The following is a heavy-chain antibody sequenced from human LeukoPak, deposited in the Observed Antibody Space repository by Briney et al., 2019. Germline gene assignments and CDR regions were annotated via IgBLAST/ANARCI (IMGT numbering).Heavy chain of an antibody. CDR3: ARAAAVAAHNPTGEYFQH. CDR2: IYYSGDT. J-gene: IGHJ1*01. CDR1: RGSISGYS. V-gene: IGHV4-59*01. Sequence: SETLSLTCTVSRGSISGYSWSWIRQSPGGGLEWIGYIYYSGDTAYNPSLRSRVTMSVDTSRNQFSLQLRSMTTADTAVYYCARAAAVAAHNPTGEYFQHWGQGTLVTVSS. D-gene: IGHD6-19*01.